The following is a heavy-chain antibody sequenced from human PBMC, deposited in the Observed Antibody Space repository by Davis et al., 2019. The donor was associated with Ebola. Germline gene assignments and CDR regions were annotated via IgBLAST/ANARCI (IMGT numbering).Heavy chain of an antibody. CDR2: ISYDGSNK. Sequence: GESLKISCAASGFTFSSYGMNWVRQAPGKGLEWVAVISYDGSNKYYADSVKGRFTISRDNSKNTLYLQMNSLRAEDTAVYYCARATGMDVWGQGTTVTVSS. CDR3: ARATGMDV. D-gene: IGHD5-12*01. V-gene: IGHV3-30*03. CDR1: GFTFSSYG. J-gene: IGHJ6*02.